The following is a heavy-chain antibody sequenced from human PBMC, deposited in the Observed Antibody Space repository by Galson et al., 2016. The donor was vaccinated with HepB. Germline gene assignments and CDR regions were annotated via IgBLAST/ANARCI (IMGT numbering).Heavy chain of an antibody. CDR3: SRGVKDYGDY. J-gene: IGHJ4*02. V-gene: IGHV3-48*01. D-gene: IGHD5/OR15-5a*01. CDR2: ISTSSTTI. CDR1: GFNFGSFS. Sequence: SLRLSCAASGFNFGSFSMHWVRQAPGKGLEGVTYISTSSTTIYYANSPKGRFTISRDKAKSSLYLQMNRLRAEDTARYFCSRGVKDYGDYWGQGTSVTVSS.